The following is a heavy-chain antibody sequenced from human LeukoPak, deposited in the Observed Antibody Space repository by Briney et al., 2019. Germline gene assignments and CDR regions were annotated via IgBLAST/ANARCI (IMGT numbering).Heavy chain of an antibody. Sequence: GGSLRLSCAASGFTFSSYCMHWVRQAPGKGLEWVAFRRYDGSNKYYADSVKCRFTISRDNSKNTLYLQMNSRRAEDTAVYYCARDDFIGVTPDYWGQGTLVTVSS. CDR2: RRYDGSNK. D-gene: IGHD3-3*01. J-gene: IGHJ4*02. V-gene: IGHV3-30*02. CDR1: GFTFSSYC. CDR3: ARDDFIGVTPDY.